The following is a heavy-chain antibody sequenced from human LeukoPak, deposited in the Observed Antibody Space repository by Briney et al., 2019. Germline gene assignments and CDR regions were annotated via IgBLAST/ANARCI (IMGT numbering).Heavy chain of an antibody. CDR3: AKGVGAMVGADQFDY. V-gene: IGHV3-74*03. CDR2: LRSSGNGT. CDR1: GFNFSSHW. J-gene: IGHJ4*02. D-gene: IGHD1-26*01. Sequence: GGSLRLSCAASGFNFSSHWMHWVRQAPGKGLVLVSRLRSSGNGTTYADSVKGRFTISRDNAKNTLYLQMNSLRAEDTAVYYCAKGVGAMVGADQFDYWGQGTLVTVSS.